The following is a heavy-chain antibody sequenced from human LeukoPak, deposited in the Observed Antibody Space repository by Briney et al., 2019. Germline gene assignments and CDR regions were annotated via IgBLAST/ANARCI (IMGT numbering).Heavy chain of an antibody. Sequence: SETLSLTCTVSGGSIYGFYWSWIRQPPGKGLEWIGYIYYSGSTNYNPSLKSRVTISVDTSKNQFSLKLSSVTAADTAVYYCARVMGVTAKYYFDYWGQGTLVTVSS. D-gene: IGHD2-21*02. CDR2: IYYSGST. J-gene: IGHJ4*02. V-gene: IGHV4-59*01. CDR1: GGSIYGFY. CDR3: ARVMGVTAKYYFDY.